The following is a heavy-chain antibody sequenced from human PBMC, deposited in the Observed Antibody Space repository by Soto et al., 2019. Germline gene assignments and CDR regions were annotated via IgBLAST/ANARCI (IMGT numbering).Heavy chain of an antibody. V-gene: IGHV3-23*01. D-gene: IGHD2-15*01. CDR1: GFTFSSYA. CDR2: ISGSGGST. CDR3: ARATTQIFLVVVAATWDY. J-gene: IGHJ4*02. Sequence: GGSLRLSCAASGFTFSSYAMSWVRQAPGKGLEWVSAISGSGGSTYYADSVKGRFTISRDNSKNTLYLQMNSLRAEDTAVYYCARATTQIFLVVVAATWDYWGQGTLVTVSS.